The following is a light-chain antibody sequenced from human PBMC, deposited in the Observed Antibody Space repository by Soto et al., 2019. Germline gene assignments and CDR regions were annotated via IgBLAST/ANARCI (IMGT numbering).Light chain of an antibody. J-gene: IGKJ1*01. Sequence: EILMTQSPATLSVSPGDSATLSCRASRSVDTDLAWYQQKPGQAPRLLVFATSARATGVPDRFRGSRSGTDFTLTISSLQPEDSATYYCHQYYKRPPWTFGQATKADI. V-gene: IGKV3-15*01. CDR2: ATS. CDR1: RSVDTD. CDR3: HQYYKRPPWT.